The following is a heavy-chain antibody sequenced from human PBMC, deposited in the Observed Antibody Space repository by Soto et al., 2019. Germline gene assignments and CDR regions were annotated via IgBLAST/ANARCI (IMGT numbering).Heavy chain of an antibody. CDR3: ASRQQMSHY. J-gene: IGHJ4*02. D-gene: IGHD6-13*01. V-gene: IGHV4-34*01. CDR2: INHSGST. Sequence: PSENLSLTCAVYGGSFSGYYWSWIRQPPGKGLEWIGEINHSGSTNYNPSLKSRVPISVDTSKNQFSLKLSSVTAADTAVYYCASRQQMSHYWGQGTLVTVSS. CDR1: GGSFSGYY.